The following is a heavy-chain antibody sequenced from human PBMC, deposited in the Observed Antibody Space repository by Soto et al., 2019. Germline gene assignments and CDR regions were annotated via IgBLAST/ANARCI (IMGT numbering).Heavy chain of an antibody. CDR1: GFTFSGYA. Sequence: GGSLRLSCAASGFTFSGYAMHWVRQAPGKGLEYVSAISSNGGSTYYANSVKGRFTISRDNSKNTLYLQMGSLRAEDMAVYYCARDYGDYVYYYYMDVWGKGTTVTVSS. J-gene: IGHJ6*03. V-gene: IGHV3-64*01. D-gene: IGHD4-17*01. CDR3: ARDYGDYVYYYYMDV. CDR2: ISSNGGST.